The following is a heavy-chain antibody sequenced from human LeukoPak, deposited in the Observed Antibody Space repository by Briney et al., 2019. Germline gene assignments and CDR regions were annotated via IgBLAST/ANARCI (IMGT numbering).Heavy chain of an antibody. V-gene: IGHV3-21*01. CDR3: ARFGSSDAFDI. CDR1: GFTFSSYS. CDR2: ISSSSSYI. D-gene: IGHD3-16*01. Sequence: SGGSLRLSCAASGFTFSSYSMNWVRQAPGKGLEWVSSISSSSSYIYYADSVKGRFTISRDNAKNSLYLQMNSLRAEDTAVYYCARFGSSDAFDIWGQGTMVTVSS. J-gene: IGHJ3*02.